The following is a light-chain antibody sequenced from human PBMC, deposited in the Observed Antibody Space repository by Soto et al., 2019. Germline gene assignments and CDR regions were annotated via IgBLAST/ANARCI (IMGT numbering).Light chain of an antibody. CDR3: QHYNSYSEA. CDR2: GAS. V-gene: IGKV3-15*01. J-gene: IGKJ1*01. Sequence: EIVMTQSPATLSVSPGDRATLSCRASQSVTSNLAWYQQKPGQAPRLLIYGASTRATGIPARFSGSGSGTEFTLTISSLQPDDFATYYCQHYNSYSEAFGQGTKVDIK. CDR1: QSVTSN.